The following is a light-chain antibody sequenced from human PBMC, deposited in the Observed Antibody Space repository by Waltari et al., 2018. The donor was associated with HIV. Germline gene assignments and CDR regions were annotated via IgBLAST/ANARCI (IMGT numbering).Light chain of an antibody. CDR3: QQYNNFPLT. CDR1: QSISSN. J-gene: IGKJ4*01. CDR2: RAS. Sequence: MTQSPATLSVSPGERAILSCRASQSISSNLAWYQPKPGQAPRPLSYRASSRATGIPARFSCSGSGTEFTLTISSLQSEDFALYYCQQYNNFPLTFGGGTKVEIK. V-gene: IGKV3-15*01.